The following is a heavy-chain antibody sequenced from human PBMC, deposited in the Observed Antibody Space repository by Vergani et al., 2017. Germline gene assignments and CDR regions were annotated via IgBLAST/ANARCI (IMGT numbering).Heavy chain of an antibody. D-gene: IGHD2-2*02. V-gene: IGHV4-39*07. CDR2: IDYSGST. CDR1: GGSISSSSYY. CDR3: ARGSPYCSSTSCYNPFDY. J-gene: IGHJ4*02. Sequence: QLQLQESGPGLVKPSETLSLTCTVSGGSISSSSYYWGWIRQPPGKGLEWIGSIDYSGSTYYNPSLKSRVTISVDTSKNQFSLKLSSVTAADTAVYYCARGSPYCSSTSCYNPFDYWGQGTLVTVSS.